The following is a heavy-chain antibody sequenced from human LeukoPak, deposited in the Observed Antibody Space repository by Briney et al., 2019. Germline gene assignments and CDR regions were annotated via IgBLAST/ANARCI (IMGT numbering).Heavy chain of an antibody. CDR3: AKEPLQNPPDWVTGTMYY. D-gene: IGHD1-7*01. V-gene: IGHV3-23*01. CDR1: GFTFSSYA. Sequence: GGSLRLSCAASGFTFSSYAMSWVRQAPGKGLEWVSAISGSGGSTYYADSVKGRFTISRDNSKNTLYLQMNSLRAEDTAVYYCAKEPLQNPPDWVTGTMYYWGQGTLVTVSS. CDR2: ISGSGGST. J-gene: IGHJ4*02.